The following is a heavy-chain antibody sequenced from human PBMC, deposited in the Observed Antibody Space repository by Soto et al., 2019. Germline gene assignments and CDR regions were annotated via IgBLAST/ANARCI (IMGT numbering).Heavy chain of an antibody. J-gene: IGHJ4*02. CDR1: GFTFHDYW. Sequence: EVQLVESGGGLVQPGGSLRLSCAASGFTFHDYWMAWVRQTPGKGLEWVDNIKTDGSEEYYLDSVKGRFTVSRDNAKNSLYLQMNSLRAEDTALYYCARDSGIRTADYWCQGTLVTVSS. D-gene: IGHD2-21*02. CDR3: ARDSGIRTADY. CDR2: IKTDGSEE. V-gene: IGHV3-7*05.